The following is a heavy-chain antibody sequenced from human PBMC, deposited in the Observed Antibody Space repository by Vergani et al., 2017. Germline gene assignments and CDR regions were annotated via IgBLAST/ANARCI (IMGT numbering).Heavy chain of an antibody. V-gene: IGHV4-59*08. CDR2: IYYRGRT. CDR3: ARLAAWAAGVFDY. J-gene: IGHJ4*02. Sequence: QVQLQESGPGLVKPSETLSLTCPVSGGSISSYYCCWIRQPPGTGLEGIGYIYYRGRTNYNPSLKSRVTIAVDTSKTHYSLKLSSVTAAATAVYYWARLAAWAAGVFDYWGQGTLVTVSS. CDR1: GGSISSYY. D-gene: IGHD6-13*01.